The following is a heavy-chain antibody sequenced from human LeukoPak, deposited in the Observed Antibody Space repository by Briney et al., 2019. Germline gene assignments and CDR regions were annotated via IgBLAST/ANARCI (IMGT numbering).Heavy chain of an antibody. V-gene: IGHV3-11*01. J-gene: IGHJ6*03. CDR2: ISSSGSTI. CDR3: ARASLSYDFWSGYYGYYYYMDV. D-gene: IGHD3-3*01. CDR1: GFTFSDYY. Sequence: GRSLRLSCAAPGFTFSDYYMSWIRQAPGKGLDRDSYISSSGSTIYYADYVKGRFTISRDNAKNSLYLQMNSLRAEDTAVYYCARASLSYDFWSGYYGYYYYMDVWGKGTTVTVSS.